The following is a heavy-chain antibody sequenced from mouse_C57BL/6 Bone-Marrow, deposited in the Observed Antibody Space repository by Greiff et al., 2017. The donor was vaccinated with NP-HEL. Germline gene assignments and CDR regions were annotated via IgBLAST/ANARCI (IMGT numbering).Heavy chain of an antibody. J-gene: IGHJ3*01. CDR2: ILPGSGST. D-gene: IGHD1-1*01. Sequence: QVQLKQSGAELMKPGASVKLSCKATGYTFTGYWIEWVKQRPGHGLEWIGEILPGSGSTNYNEKFKGKATFTADTSSNTAYMHLSSLTTEDSAIYYCARSLYYYGSSYWFAYWGQGTLVTVSA. CDR1: GYTFTGYW. CDR3: ARSLYYYGSSYWFAY. V-gene: IGHV1-9*01.